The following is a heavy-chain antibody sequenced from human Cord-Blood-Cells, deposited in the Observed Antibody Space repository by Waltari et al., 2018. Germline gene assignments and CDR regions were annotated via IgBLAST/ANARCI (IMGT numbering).Heavy chain of an antibody. CDR2: IYWNDDK. V-gene: IGHV2-5*01. Sequence: QITLKESGPTLVKPTQTLTLTCTFSGFSLSTSGVGVGWIRQPPGKALEWPALIYWNDDKRYSPSLKSRLTITKDTSKNQVVLTMTNMDPVDTATYYCAHRRSYYGSGSYYNSYYYFDYWGQGTLVTVSS. CDR3: AHRRSYYGSGSYYNSYYYFDY. D-gene: IGHD3-10*01. J-gene: IGHJ4*02. CDR1: GFSLSTSGVG.